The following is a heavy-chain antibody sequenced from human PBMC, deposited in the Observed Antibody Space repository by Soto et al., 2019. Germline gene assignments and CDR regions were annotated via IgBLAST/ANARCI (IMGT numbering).Heavy chain of an antibody. CDR3: VRFWPPPHSDALPDYTDAFDY. Sequence: EIKSLTWTVAGGARRSHSYHCGWNKKSPEKGLEWIASISYSGSTYYNPTLKSRLIISVDTSKSQFSLKLSSVTAADTAVYYCVRFWPPPHSDALPDYTDAFDYWGQGTLVTVSS. CDR2: ISYSGST. D-gene: IGHD3-3*01. CDR1: GGARRSHSYH. J-gene: IGHJ4*02. V-gene: IGHV4-39*01.